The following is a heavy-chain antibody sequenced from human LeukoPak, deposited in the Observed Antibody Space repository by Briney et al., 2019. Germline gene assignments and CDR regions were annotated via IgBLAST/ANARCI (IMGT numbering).Heavy chain of an antibody. CDR1: GGSISSYY. D-gene: IGHD2-2*01. Sequence: SETLSLTCTVSGGSISSYYWNWIRQPAGKGLEWIGRIYTSGSTNYNPSLKSRVTMSVDTSKNQFSLKLSSVTAADTAVYYCAGVSLEPKDFVVVPAATGVDYWGQGTLVTVSS. CDR3: AGVSLEPKDFVVVPAATGVDY. V-gene: IGHV4-4*07. J-gene: IGHJ4*02. CDR2: IYTSGST.